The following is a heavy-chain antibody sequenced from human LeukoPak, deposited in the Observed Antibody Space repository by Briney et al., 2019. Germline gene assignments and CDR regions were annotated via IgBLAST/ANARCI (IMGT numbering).Heavy chain of an antibody. CDR1: GFTFSSYA. D-gene: IGHD1-26*01. J-gene: IGHJ3*02. Sequence: ESGGSLRLSCAASGFTFSSYAMSWVRQAPGKGLEWVSAISGSGGSTYYADSVKGRLTISRDNSKNTLYLQMNSLRAEDTAVYYCAKSIPLVGAAGDAFDIWGQGTMVTVSS. V-gene: IGHV3-23*01. CDR3: AKSIPLVGAAGDAFDI. CDR2: ISGSGGST.